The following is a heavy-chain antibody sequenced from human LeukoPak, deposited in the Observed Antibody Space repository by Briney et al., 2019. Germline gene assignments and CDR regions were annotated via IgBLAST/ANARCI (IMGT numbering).Heavy chain of an antibody. J-gene: IGHJ4*02. Sequence: ASVKVSCKASGYTFTSYYMHWVRQAPGQGLEWMGGIIPIFGTANYAQKFQGRVTITADESTSTAYMELSSLRSEDTAVYYCARGDSGRYYLGGVDYWGQGTLVTVSS. CDR2: IIPIFGTA. D-gene: IGHD1-26*01. V-gene: IGHV1-69*13. CDR3: ARGDSGRYYLGGVDY. CDR1: GYTFTSYY.